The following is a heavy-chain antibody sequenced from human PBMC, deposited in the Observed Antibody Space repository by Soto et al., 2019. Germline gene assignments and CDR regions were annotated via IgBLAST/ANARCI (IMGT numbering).Heavy chain of an antibody. V-gene: IGHV1-2*02. CDR2: INPNSGGT. CDR1: GYTFTGYY. CDR3: ARVSTIIVVVTAIPGWFDP. J-gene: IGHJ5*02. D-gene: IGHD2-21*02. Sequence: GASVKVSCKASGYTFTGYYMHWVRQAPGQGLEWMGWINPNSGGTNYAQKFQGRVTMTRDTSISTAYMELSRLRSDDSAVYYCARVSTIIVVVTAIPGWFDPWGQGSLVTVSS.